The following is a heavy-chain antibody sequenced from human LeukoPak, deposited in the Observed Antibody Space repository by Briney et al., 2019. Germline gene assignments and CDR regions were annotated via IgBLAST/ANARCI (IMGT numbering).Heavy chain of an antibody. CDR3: ARDKVTY. J-gene: IGHJ4*02. V-gene: IGHV3-7*01. Sequence: GGSLRLSCAASGFTFGNYWMSWVRQAPGKGPEWVAHINMDGSEKYYVESVKGGFTISRDNAKNSMYLQMNSLKVEDTAVYYCARDKVTYWGPGTRVTVSS. CDR2: INMDGSEK. CDR1: GFTFGNYW.